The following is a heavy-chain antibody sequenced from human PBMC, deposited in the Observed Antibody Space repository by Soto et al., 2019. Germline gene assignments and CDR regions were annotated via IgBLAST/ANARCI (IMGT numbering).Heavy chain of an antibody. J-gene: IGHJ4*02. CDR2: IDPEDRET. CDR3: VTGGLKWELGY. D-gene: IGHD1-26*01. Sequence: EVQLVQSGDEVKRPGAAVKISCKVYGDTFTDNYIHWVQQAPGKGLEWMGLIDPEDRETIHAERFQGRVTITADRSLDTAYMELGSLRKEDTALYYCVTGGLKWELGYWGQGTLATVSS. CDR1: GDTFTDNY. V-gene: IGHV1-69-2*01.